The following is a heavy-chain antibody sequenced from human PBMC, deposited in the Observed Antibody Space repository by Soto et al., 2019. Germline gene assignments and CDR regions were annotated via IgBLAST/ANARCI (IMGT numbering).Heavy chain of an antibody. D-gene: IGHD3-9*01. V-gene: IGHV2-5*02. CDR1: GFSLSTSGVG. CDR3: AHMGRYYDIWTGYSWTIDY. J-gene: IGHJ4*02. Sequence: QITLKESGPTLVKPTQTLTLTCTFSGFSLSTSGVGVGWIRQPPGKALEWLALIYWDDDKRYTTSLKSRLTITKYTSKKQVVLTMTNMAPVDTATSYCAHMGRYYDIWTGYSWTIDYWGQVTLVTVSS. CDR2: IYWDDDK.